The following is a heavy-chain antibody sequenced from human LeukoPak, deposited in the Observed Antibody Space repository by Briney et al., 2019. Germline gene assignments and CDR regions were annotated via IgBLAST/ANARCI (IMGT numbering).Heavy chain of an antibody. Sequence: GGSLRLSCAASGFTFSSYAMSWVRKAPGKGLERVSAISGSGGSTYYADSVKGRFTISRDNSKNTLYLQMSSLRAEDTAVYYCAKRTQEADYYFDYWGQGTLVTVSS. CDR3: AKRTQEADYYFDY. J-gene: IGHJ4*02. CDR2: ISGSGGST. V-gene: IGHV3-23*01. CDR1: GFTFSSYA. D-gene: IGHD1-14*01.